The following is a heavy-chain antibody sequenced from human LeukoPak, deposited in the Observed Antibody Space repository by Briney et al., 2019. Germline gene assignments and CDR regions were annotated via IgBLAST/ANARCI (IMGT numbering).Heavy chain of an antibody. Sequence: SVKVSCKASGGTFSSYAISWVRQAPGQGLEWMGGIIPIFGTANYAQKFQGRVTITADESTSTAYMELSSLRSEDTAVYYCARGGSRIAVAGNFDYWGQGTLVTVSS. D-gene: IGHD6-19*01. CDR2: IIPIFGTA. J-gene: IGHJ4*02. CDR1: GGTFSSYA. CDR3: ARGGSRIAVAGNFDY. V-gene: IGHV1-69*13.